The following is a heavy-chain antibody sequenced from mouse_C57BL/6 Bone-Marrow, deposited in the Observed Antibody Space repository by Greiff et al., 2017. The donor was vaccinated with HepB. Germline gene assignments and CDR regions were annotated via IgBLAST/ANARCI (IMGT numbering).Heavy chain of an antibody. Sequence: EVKLMESGPGLAKPSQTLSLTCSVTGYSITSDYWNWIRKFPGNKLEYMGYISYSGSTYYNPSLKSRISITRDTSKNQYYLQLNSVTTEDTATYYCARSLITTVVHYAMDYWGQGTSVTVSS. J-gene: IGHJ4*01. CDR1: GYSITSDY. CDR3: ARSLITTVVHYAMDY. D-gene: IGHD1-1*01. V-gene: IGHV3-8*01. CDR2: ISYSGST.